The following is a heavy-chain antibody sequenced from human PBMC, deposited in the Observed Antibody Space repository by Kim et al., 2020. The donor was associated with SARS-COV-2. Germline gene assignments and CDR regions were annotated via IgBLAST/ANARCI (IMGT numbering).Heavy chain of an antibody. D-gene: IGHD5-12*01. CDR3: AKGRGGYGGWYLDL. J-gene: IGHJ2*01. Sequence: GGSLRLSCAASGFIFNTDAMSWVRQAPGKGLEWVSAISGSGLTTYDAKSVKGRFTISRDNSKNTLYLQMNSLRADDTAIYYCAKGRGGYGGWYLDLWGRGTLVTVSS. CDR1: GFIFNTDA. V-gene: IGHV3-23*01. CDR2: ISGSGLTT.